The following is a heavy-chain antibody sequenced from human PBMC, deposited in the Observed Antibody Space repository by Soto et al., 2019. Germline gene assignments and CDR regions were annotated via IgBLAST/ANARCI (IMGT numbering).Heavy chain of an antibody. CDR2: INPNSGGT. CDR3: ARDLCSSTSCYLLTYGMDV. J-gene: IGHJ6*02. V-gene: IGHV1-2*04. D-gene: IGHD2-2*01. Sequence: ASVKVSCKASGYTFTGYYMHWVRQAPGQGLEWMGWINPNSGGTNYAQKFQGWVTMTRDTSISTAYMELSRLRFDDTAVYYCARDLCSSTSCYLLTYGMDVWGQGTTVTVSS. CDR1: GYTFTGYY.